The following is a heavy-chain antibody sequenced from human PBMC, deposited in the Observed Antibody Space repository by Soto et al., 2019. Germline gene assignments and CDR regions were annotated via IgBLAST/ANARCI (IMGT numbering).Heavy chain of an antibody. CDR3: ARESEDLTSNFDY. CDR2: IRSKSLDGTT. V-gene: IGHV3-49*03. Sequence: GGSLRLSCTASGFTFSGFAMSWFRQPPGKGLQWVGFIRSKSLDGTTEYAASVRGRFTISRDDSQRIVYLQMDSLQSEDTAVYYCARESEDLTSNFDYWGQGTLVTVSS. CDR1: GFTFSGFA. J-gene: IGHJ4*02.